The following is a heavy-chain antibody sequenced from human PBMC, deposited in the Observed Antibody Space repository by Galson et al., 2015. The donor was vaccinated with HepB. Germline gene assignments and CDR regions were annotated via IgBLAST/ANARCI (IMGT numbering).Heavy chain of an antibody. D-gene: IGHD2-2*01. CDR2: IKSKTDGGTT. J-gene: IGHJ3*01. CDR3: TTDLPTYQLPVTTN. CDR1: GFTFSNAW. Sequence: SLRLSCAASGFTFSNAWMSWVRQAPGKGLEWVGRIKSKTDGGTTDYAAPVKGRFTTSRDDSKNTLYLQMNSLKTEDTAVYYCTTDLPTYQLPVTTNWGQGTMVTVSS. V-gene: IGHV3-15*01.